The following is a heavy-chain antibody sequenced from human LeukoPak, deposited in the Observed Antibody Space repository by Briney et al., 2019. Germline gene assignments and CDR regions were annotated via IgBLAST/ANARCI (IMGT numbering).Heavy chain of an antibody. J-gene: IGHJ6*02. CDR2: INHSGST. V-gene: IGHV4-34*01. Sequence: SETLSLTCAVYGGSFSGYYWSWIRQPPGKGLEWIGEINHSGSTNYNPSLKSRVTISVDTSKNQFSLKLSSVTAADTAVYYCAIGGYFDWSHYYYGMDVWGQGTTVTVSS. D-gene: IGHD3-9*01. CDR3: AIGGYFDWSHYYYGMDV. CDR1: GGSFSGYY.